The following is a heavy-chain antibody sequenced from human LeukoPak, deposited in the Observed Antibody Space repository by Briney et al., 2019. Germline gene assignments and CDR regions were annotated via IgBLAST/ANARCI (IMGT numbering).Heavy chain of an antibody. V-gene: IGHV3-15*01. CDR2: IKSKTDGGTT. D-gene: IGHD3-3*01. J-gene: IGHJ4*02. Sequence: GGSLRLSCAASGFTFSNAWMSWVRQAPGKGLEWVGRIKSKTDGGTTDYAAPVKGRFTVSRDDSKNTLYLQMNSLKTEDTAVYYCTTPYDFWSGYFYHFDYWGQGTLVTVSS. CDR3: TTPYDFWSGYFYHFDY. CDR1: GFTFSNAW.